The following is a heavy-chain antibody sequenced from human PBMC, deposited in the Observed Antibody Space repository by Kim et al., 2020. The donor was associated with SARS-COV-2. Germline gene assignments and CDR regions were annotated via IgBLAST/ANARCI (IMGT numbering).Heavy chain of an antibody. V-gene: IGHV4-34*01. CDR3: ARRSRGVFRVGFDP. Sequence: SETLSLTCGVYGGSFSGYYWSWIRQPPEKGLEWIGEINQSGGTNYNPSLKRRVTISLDTSKKHFSLQLTSVTAADTAVYYCARRSRGVFRVGFDPWGQGILVSVSS. J-gene: IGHJ5*02. CDR1: GGSFSGYY. D-gene: IGHD3-10*01. CDR2: INQSGGT.